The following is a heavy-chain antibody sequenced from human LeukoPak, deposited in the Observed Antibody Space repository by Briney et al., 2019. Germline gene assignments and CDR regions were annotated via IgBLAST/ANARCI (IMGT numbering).Heavy chain of an antibody. CDR3: ASLQTRYSSGWYVSPIDY. CDR2: IYYSGST. CDR1: GGSISSSSYY. Sequence: SETLSLTCTVSGGSISSSSYYWGWIRQPPGKGLEWIGSIYYSGSTYYNPSLKSRVTISVDTSKSQFSLKLSSVTAADTAVYYCASLQTRYSSGWYVSPIDYWGQGTLVTVSS. J-gene: IGHJ4*02. D-gene: IGHD6-19*01. V-gene: IGHV4-39*01.